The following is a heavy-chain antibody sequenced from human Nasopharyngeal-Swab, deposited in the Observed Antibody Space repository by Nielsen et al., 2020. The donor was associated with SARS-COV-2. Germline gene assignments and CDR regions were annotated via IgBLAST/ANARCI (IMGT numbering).Heavy chain of an antibody. V-gene: IGHV1-46*01. D-gene: IGHD3/OR15-3a*01. J-gene: IGHJ6*02. CDR2: INPSGGST. Sequence: ASVKVSCKASGHTFTSYYMHWVRQAPGQGLEWMGIINPSGGSTSYAQKFQGRVTMTRDTSTSTVYMELSSLRSEDTAVYYCARDEVGTGYWTGYGMDVWGQGTTVTVSS. CDR3: ARDEVGTGYWTGYGMDV. CDR1: GHTFTSYY.